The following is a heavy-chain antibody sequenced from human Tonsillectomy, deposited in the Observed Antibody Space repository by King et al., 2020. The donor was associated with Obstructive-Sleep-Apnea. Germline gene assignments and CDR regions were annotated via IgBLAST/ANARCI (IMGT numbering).Heavy chain of an antibody. D-gene: IGHD3-9*01. CDR3: ASLLDHYYDILTGTLGY. CDR1: GFTFSSYS. V-gene: IGHV3-21*01. Sequence: VQLVESGGGLVKPGGSLRLSCAASGFTFSSYSMNWVRQAPGKGLEWVSSISSSSSYIYYADSVKGRFTISRDNAKNSLYLQMNSLRAEDTAVYYCASLLDHYYDILTGTLGYWGQGTLVTVSS. CDR2: ISSSSSYI. J-gene: IGHJ4*02.